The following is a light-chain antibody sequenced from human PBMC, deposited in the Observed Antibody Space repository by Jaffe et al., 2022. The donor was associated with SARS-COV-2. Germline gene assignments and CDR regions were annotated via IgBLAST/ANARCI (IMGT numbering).Light chain of an antibody. CDR3: QQHNNWPRT. J-gene: IGKJ1*01. CDR1: QSVSRN. Sequence: EIVMTQSPATLSVSPGERVTLSCRASQSVSRNLAWYQQTPGQAPRLLIYGASTRATDVPARFSGSGSETEFTLTISSLQSEDFAVYYCQQHNNWPRTFGQGTKVEIK. CDR2: GAS. V-gene: IGKV3-15*01.